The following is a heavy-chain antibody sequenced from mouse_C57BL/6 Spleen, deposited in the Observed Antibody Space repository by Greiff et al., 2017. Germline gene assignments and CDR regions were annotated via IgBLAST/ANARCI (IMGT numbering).Heavy chain of an antibody. CDR2: FYTGSGRI. V-gene: IGHV1-62-2*01. Sequence: QVKLKQSGAELVKPGASVKLSCKASGYTFTESTIHWVKQRSGQGLEWIGWFYTGSGRITYNENFKDKAKLTADKYSRKVYIELSRLTSEDSAVYFCARHAGAAQAPFSYWGQGTLVTVSA. J-gene: IGHJ3*01. CDR1: GYTFTEST. D-gene: IGHD3-2*02. CDR3: ARHAGAAQAPFSY.